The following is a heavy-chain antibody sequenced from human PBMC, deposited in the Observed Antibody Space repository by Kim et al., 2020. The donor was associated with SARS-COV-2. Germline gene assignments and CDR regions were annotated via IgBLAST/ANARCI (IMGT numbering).Heavy chain of an antibody. CDR3: ARAGISYGSAGNWFDP. V-gene: IGHV4-59*01. Sequence: SETLSLTCTVSGGSISSYYWSWIRQPPGKGLEWIGYIYYSGSTNYNPSLKSRVTISVDTSKNQFSLKLSSVTAADTAVYYCARAGISYGSAGNWFDPWGQGTLVTVSS. CDR2: IYYSGST. D-gene: IGHD3-10*01. J-gene: IGHJ5*02. CDR1: GGSISSYY.